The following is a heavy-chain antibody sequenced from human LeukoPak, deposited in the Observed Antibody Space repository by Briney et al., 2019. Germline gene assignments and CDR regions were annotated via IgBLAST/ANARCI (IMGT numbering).Heavy chain of an antibody. CDR1: GGTFTNYA. CDR2: IIPLLETP. D-gene: IGHD4-17*01. J-gene: IGHJ6*02. CDR3: AEDSSMVTTRAPYYYYYLDV. Sequence: ASVKVSCKASGGTFTNYAISWVRQAPGQGLEWMGGIIPLLETPNYAQKFQGRVTITADDSTSTAYMELTSLRSEDTAVYYCAEDSSMVTTRAPYYYYYLDVWGQGTTVTVSS. V-gene: IGHV1-69*01.